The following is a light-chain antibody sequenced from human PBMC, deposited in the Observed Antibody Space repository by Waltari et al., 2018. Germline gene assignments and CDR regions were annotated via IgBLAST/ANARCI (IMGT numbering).Light chain of an antibody. J-gene: IGLJ2*01. Sequence: SYELTQPPSVSVSPGQTASITCSGDKLGDKYACWYQQKPGQSPVLVIDKVSKGPSGIPERFSGSNSGNTATLTISGTQAMDEADYYCQAWDSSTVVFGGGTKLTVL. CDR2: KVS. CDR3: QAWDSSTVV. V-gene: IGLV3-1*01. CDR1: KLGDKY.